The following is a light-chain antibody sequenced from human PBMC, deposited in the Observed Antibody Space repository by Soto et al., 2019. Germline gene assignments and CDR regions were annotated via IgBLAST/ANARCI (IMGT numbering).Light chain of an antibody. CDR3: QQYSSYPLT. V-gene: IGKV3-20*01. Sequence: ELVMTQSPGTLTLSAGQRATLSCKASQSVSSSYLAWYQQKPGQAPRLLIYDASSRATGIPDRFSGGGSGTDFTLTISSLQPEDFAVYYCQQYSSYPLTFGEGTKVDIK. J-gene: IGKJ4*01. CDR2: DAS. CDR1: QSVSSSY.